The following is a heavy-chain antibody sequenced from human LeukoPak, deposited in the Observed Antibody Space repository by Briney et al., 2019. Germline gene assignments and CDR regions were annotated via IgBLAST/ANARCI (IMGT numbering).Heavy chain of an antibody. V-gene: IGHV4-59*01. J-gene: IGHJ4*02. CDR3: ARDTGSGSYPDY. CDR1: GGSISSYY. D-gene: IGHD3-10*01. Sequence: SETLSLTCTVSGGSISSYYWSWIRQPPGKGLEWIGHIYYSGSTNYNPSLKSRVTISVDTSKNQFSLKLSSVTAADTAVYYCARDTGSGSYPDYWGQGTLVTVSS. CDR2: IYYSGST.